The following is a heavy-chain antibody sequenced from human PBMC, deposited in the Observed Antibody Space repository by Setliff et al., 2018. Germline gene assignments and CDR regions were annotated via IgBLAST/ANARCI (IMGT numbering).Heavy chain of an antibody. J-gene: IGHJ4*01. CDR1: GASITSYY. D-gene: IGHD2-2*01. Sequence: SETLSLTCSVSGASITSYYWSWIRQPPGKGLEWIAYIHNNGRIKYNPALKSRVAILADTSKNQFSLKLRSVTAADTALYYCARDYCGPTSCFAKYFDNWGHGILVTVSS. CDR3: ARDYCGPTSCFAKYFDN. V-gene: IGHV4-59*01. CDR2: IHNNGRI.